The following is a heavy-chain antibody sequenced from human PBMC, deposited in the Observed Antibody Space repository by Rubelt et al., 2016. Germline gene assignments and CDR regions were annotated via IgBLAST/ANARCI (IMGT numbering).Heavy chain of an antibody. CDR3: TTDRRKDDASGRYSRPQVDY. D-gene: IGHD3-10*01. J-gene: IGHJ4*02. Sequence: SNAWMNWVRQAPGKGLEWVGRIKSKTDGGTTDYAAPVKGRFTISRDDSKNTLYLQMNSLKTEDTAVDYCTTDRRKDDASGRYSRPQVDYWGQGTLVTVAS. CDR1: SNAW. V-gene: IGHV3-15*07. CDR2: IKSKTDGGTT.